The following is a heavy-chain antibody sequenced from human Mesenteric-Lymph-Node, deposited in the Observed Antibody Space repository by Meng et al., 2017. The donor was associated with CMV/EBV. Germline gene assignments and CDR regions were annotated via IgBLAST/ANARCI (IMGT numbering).Heavy chain of an antibody. Sequence: GSLRLSCTVSGGSISSYYWSWIRQSKRKGLEWIGYIYHTGSTNYNPSLKSRVIISVDTSKNQFSLNLRSVTAADTAVYYCARQFFWGGYSDAFDIWGQGTMVTVSS. D-gene: IGHD3-3*01. CDR2: IYHTGST. V-gene: IGHV4-59*01. CDR1: GGSISSYY. CDR3: ARQFFWGGYSDAFDI. J-gene: IGHJ3*02.